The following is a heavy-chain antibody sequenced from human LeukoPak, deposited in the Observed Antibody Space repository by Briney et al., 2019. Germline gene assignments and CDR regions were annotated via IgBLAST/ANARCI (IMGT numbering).Heavy chain of an antibody. CDR3: ARAIAGGYFDH. CDR1: GGSISSGGYY. Sequence: PSETLSLTCTVSGGSISSGGYYWSWIRQHPGKGLEWIGYIYYSGSTYYNPSLKSRVTISVDTSKNQFSLKLSSVTAADSAVYYCARAIAGGYFDHWGQGTLVTVSS. J-gene: IGHJ4*02. V-gene: IGHV4-31*03. CDR2: IYYSGST. D-gene: IGHD6-13*01.